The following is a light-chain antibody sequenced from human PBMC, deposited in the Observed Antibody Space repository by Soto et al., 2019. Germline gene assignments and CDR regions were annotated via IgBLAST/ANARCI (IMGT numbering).Light chain of an antibody. Sequence: EIVLTQSPGTLSLSPGERATLSCRASQRVRSSYLAWYQQKPGQAPRPLIYGASSSAIGIPERFSGSGSGTDFTLTISRLEHEDFAVYYCQQYGSSPWTFGQGTQVEIK. CDR1: QRVRSSY. CDR2: GAS. CDR3: QQYGSSPWT. J-gene: IGKJ1*01. V-gene: IGKV3-20*01.